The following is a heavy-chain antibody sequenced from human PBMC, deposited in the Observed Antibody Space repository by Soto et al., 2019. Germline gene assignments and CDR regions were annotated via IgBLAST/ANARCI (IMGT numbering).Heavy chain of an antibody. J-gene: IGHJ5*01. V-gene: IGHV4-30-4*01. CDR3: ARGRYCLTGRCFPNWFDS. CDR2: IYKSTTT. CDR1: GDSISTVDYF. D-gene: IGHD2-15*01. Sequence: QVHLLESGPGLVKPSQTLSLTCSVSGDSISTVDYFWAWIRQPPGQALEYIGYIYKSTTTYYNPSVESRVAISLDTSKSHFSLNVTSVTAADTAVYFCARGRYCLTGRCFPNWFDSWGQGTLVTVSS.